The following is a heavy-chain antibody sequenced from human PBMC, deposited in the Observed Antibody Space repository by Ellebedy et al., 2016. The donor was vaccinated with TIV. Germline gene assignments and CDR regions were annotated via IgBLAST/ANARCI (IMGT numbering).Heavy chain of an antibody. CDR3: ARVGHGIDYYYGMDV. J-gene: IGHJ6*02. V-gene: IGHV3-74*01. Sequence: PGGSLRLSCAASGFTFSSYWMHWVRQAPGKGLVWVARIDGDGSRSSYADTVKGRFTISRDNAKNTVYLQMSSLRAEDMAVYYCARVGHGIDYYYGMDVWGQGTTVTVS. D-gene: IGHD2-21*02. CDR1: GFTFSSYW. CDR2: IDGDGSRS.